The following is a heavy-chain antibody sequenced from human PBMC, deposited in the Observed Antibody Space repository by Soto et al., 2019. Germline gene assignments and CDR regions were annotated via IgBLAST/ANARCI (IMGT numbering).Heavy chain of an antibody. V-gene: IGHV1-2*04. Sequence: GASVKVSCKASGYTFTGYYMHWVRQAPGQGLEWMGWINPNSGGTNYAQKFQGWVTMTRDTSTSTAYMELSRLRSDDTAVYYCAVDSSTSPMEALPRRAEYFQHWGQGTLVTVSS. J-gene: IGHJ1*01. CDR3: AVDSSTSPMEALPRRAEYFQH. D-gene: IGHD2-2*01. CDR1: GYTFTGYY. CDR2: INPNSGGT.